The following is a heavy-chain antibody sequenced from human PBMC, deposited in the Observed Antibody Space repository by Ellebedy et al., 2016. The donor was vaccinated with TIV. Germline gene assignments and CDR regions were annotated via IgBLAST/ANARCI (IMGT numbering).Heavy chain of an antibody. Sequence: PGGSLRLSCAASGFTFSNHAMTWVRQAPGKGLAWVSTISNTGSRTYYADSVEGRFIISRDNSKKTLYLQMNSLRAEDTAVYYCAKGRGGGSDSSAPRYYFDYWGLGTLVTVSS. V-gene: IGHV3-23*01. CDR1: GFTFSNHA. D-gene: IGHD3-22*01. CDR2: ISNTGSRT. CDR3: AKGRGGGSDSSAPRYYFDY. J-gene: IGHJ4*02.